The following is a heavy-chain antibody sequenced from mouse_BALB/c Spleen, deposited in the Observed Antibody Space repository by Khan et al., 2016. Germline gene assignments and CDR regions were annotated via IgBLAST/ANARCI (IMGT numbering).Heavy chain of an antibody. D-gene: IGHD1-2*01. CDR3: ARLHYYGWVAY. CDR2: INPDSSTI. CDR1: GFDFSRYW. Sequence: EVKLLESGGGLVQPGGSLKLSCAASGFDFSRYWMSWVRQAPGKGLEWIGEINPDSSTINYTPSLKDKFIISRDNAKNTLYLQMSIVRAEYTALNYFARLHYYGWVAYWGQGTLVTVSA. J-gene: IGHJ3*01. V-gene: IGHV4-1*02.